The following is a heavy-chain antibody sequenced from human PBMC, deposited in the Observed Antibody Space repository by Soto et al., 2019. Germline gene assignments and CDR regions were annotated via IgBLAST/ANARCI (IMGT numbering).Heavy chain of an antibody. CDR1: GFTFSSYA. CDR3: AKDRGRLVVYDFPGLDV. V-gene: IGHV3-23*01. J-gene: IGHJ6*02. D-gene: IGHD2-8*02. Sequence: PGGSLRLSCAASGFTFSSYAMSWVRQAPGKGLEWVSAISGSGGSTYYADSVKGRFTISRDNSKNTLYLQMNSLRAEDTAVYYCAKDRGRLVVYDFPGLDVWGQGTTVTVSS. CDR2: ISGSGGST.